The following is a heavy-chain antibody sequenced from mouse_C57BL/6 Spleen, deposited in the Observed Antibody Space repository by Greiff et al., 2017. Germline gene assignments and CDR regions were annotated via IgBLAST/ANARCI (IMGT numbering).Heavy chain of an antibody. CDR3: ARTPYDYDDGYYAMDY. V-gene: IGHV5-12*01. D-gene: IGHD2-4*01. Sequence: DVQLVESGGGLVQPGGSLKLSCAASGFTFSDYYMYWVRQTPEKRLEWVAYISNGGGSTYYPDTVKGRFTISRDNAKNTLYLQMSRLKSEDIAMYYCARTPYDYDDGYYAMDYWGQGTSVTVSS. CDR2: ISNGGGST. J-gene: IGHJ4*01. CDR1: GFTFSDYY.